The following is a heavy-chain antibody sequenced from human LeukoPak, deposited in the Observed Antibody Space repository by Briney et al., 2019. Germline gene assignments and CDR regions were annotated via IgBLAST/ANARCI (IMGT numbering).Heavy chain of an antibody. CDR2: ISGSGGST. CDR3: AKGYYYDSSGYSVDY. Sequence: ISGSGGSTYYADSVKGRFTISRDNSKNTLYLQMNSLRAEDTAVYYCAKGYYYDSSGYSVDYWGQGTLVTVSS. J-gene: IGHJ4*02. V-gene: IGHV3-23*01. D-gene: IGHD3-22*01.